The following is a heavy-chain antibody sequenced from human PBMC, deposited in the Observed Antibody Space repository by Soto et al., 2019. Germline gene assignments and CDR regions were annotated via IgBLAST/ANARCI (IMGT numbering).Heavy chain of an antibody. CDR2: ISVSGGTT. V-gene: IGHV3-23*01. J-gene: IGHJ4*02. CDR1: GFTVRNYA. Sequence: AGGSLRLSCAASGFTVRNYAMNWVRQAPGKGLEWVSGISVSGGTTYYAESVKGRFTVSRDNSKNTVFLQMNSLRAEDTGVYFCAKGMYYYDSSGYRLFDYWGQGTLVTVSS. CDR3: AKGMYYYDSSGYRLFDY. D-gene: IGHD3-22*01.